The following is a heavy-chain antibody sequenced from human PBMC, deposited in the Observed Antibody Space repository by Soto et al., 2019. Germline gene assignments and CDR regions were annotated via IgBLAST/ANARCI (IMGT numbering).Heavy chain of an antibody. CDR2: VRSKVYGGTT. D-gene: IGHD3-16*01. J-gene: IGHJ6*02. CDR1: GFSFGDYA. Sequence: GSLRLSCKASGFSFGDYAMNWFRQSPGEGLEWVGFVRSKVYGGTTDYAASVRGRFTISRDDSKSIAYLQMNSLKTDDTAVYYCARDRVQITDFDYLYSGLDVWGPGTTVNVSS. V-gene: IGHV3-49*03. CDR3: ARDRVQITDFDYLYSGLDV.